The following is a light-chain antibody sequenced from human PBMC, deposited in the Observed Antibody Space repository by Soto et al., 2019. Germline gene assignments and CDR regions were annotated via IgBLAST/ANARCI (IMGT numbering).Light chain of an antibody. CDR2: GAS. J-gene: IGKJ1*01. CDR1: QSVSTN. V-gene: IGKV3D-15*01. Sequence: QSPATLSVSTGERATLSCRASQSVSTNLAWYQQKRGQAPRLLIYGASTRATGIPARFSGSGSETEFTLTISSLQSEDFAVYYCQHYNNWPPWTFGQGTNVDIK. CDR3: QHYNNWPPWT.